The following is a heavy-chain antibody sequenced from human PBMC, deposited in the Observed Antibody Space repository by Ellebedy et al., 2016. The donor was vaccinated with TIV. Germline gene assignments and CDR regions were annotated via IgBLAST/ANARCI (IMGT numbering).Heavy chain of an antibody. J-gene: IGHJ4*02. Sequence: GESLKISCAASGFTFSGYWMSSVRQAPGKGLEWVANIQEDGSEAYYVDSVKGRFTISRDNAKNSLYLQMSNLRAEDTAVFYCARAGGRHSTGSGFYWGQGTRVTVST. D-gene: IGHD2-2*01. CDR1: GFTFSGYW. CDR3: ARAGGRHSTGSGFY. V-gene: IGHV3-7*03. CDR2: IQEDGSEA.